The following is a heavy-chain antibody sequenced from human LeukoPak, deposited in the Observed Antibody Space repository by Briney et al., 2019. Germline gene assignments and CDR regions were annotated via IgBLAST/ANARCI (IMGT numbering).Heavy chain of an antibody. CDR1: GYTFTDYY. D-gene: IGHD3-3*01. J-gene: IGHJ5*02. Sequence: ASVKVSCKASGYTFTDYYIHWVRQAPGQGLEWMGWINPNSGGTNYAQKFQGRVTMTRDTSISTAYMELSRLRSDDTAVYYCARGLEWLTRRHTWFDPWGQGTLVTVSS. V-gene: IGHV1-2*02. CDR3: ARGLEWLTRRHTWFDP. CDR2: INPNSGGT.